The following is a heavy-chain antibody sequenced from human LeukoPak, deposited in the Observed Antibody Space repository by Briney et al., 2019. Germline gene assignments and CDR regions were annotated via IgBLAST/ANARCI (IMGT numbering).Heavy chain of an antibody. V-gene: IGHV3-64*04. CDR3: ARDPDTYYFDY. J-gene: IGHJ4*02. Sequence: GGSLRLSCSASGFTFSSYAMHWVRQAPGKGLEYVSAISSNGGSTYYADSVKGRFTISRDNAKNSLYLQMNSLRAEDTAVYYCARDPDTYYFDYWGQGTLVTVSS. CDR1: GFTFSSYA. CDR2: ISSNGGST. D-gene: IGHD1-14*01.